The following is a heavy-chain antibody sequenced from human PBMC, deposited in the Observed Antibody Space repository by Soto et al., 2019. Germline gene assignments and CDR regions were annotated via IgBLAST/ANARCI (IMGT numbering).Heavy chain of an antibody. CDR1: GGSTSSDNY. CDR3: AREGGESSDGLYYFDS. D-gene: IGHD3-16*01. CDR2: IYYSGNT. J-gene: IGHJ4*02. V-gene: IGHV4-30-4*01. Sequence: SETLSLTCTVSGGSTSSDNYWSWIRQPPGKGLEWIGHIYYSGNTDYNPSLKSRLTISIDTSKNQFSLKLSSVTAADTAVYFCAREGGESSDGLYYFDSWGQGSLVTVSS.